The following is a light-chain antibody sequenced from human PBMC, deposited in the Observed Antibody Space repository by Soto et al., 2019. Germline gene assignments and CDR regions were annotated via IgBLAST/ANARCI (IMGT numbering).Light chain of an antibody. Sequence: QSALTQPASVSGSPGQSITISCTGTSSDVGGYNYVSWYQQHPGKAPTLLIYGVSYRPSGVSARFSGSKFQNTASLPISGLQPEDEADYYCSSFRSGSVVLFGGGTKLTVL. CDR3: SSFRSGSVVL. CDR1: SSDVGGYNY. V-gene: IGLV2-14*01. CDR2: GVS. J-gene: IGLJ3*02.